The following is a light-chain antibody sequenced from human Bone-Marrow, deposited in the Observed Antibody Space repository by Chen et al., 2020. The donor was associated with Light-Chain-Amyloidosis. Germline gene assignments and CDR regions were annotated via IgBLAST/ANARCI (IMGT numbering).Light chain of an antibody. CDR3: QSADSSGTYEVI. J-gene: IGLJ2*01. CDR2: RDT. Sequence: SYELPQPPSVSVSPGRTAWITCAGDDLPTKYAYWYQQKPGQAPVLVIHRDTERPSGISERFSGSSSGTTATLTISGVQAEDEADYHCQSADSSGTYEVIFGGGTKLTVL. V-gene: IGLV3-25*03. CDR1: DLPTKY.